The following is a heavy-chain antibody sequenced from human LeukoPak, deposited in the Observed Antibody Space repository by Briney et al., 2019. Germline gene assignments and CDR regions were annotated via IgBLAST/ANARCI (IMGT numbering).Heavy chain of an antibody. CDR2: INPNSGGT. D-gene: IGHD4-23*01. V-gene: IGHV1-2*02. J-gene: IGHJ2*01. Sequence: GASVKVSCKASGYTFTGYYMHWVRQAPAPGPEWMGCINPNSGGTNYAQKFPGRVTMTRDTSISTASMELSRLRSDDTAVYYWARDYGGNSQRYFDLWGRGTLVTVSS. CDR3: ARDYGGNSQRYFDL. CDR1: GYTFTGYY.